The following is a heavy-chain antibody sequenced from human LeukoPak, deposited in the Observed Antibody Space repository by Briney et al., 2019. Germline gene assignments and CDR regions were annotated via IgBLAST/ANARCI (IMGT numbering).Heavy chain of an antibody. V-gene: IGHV1-2*06. D-gene: IGHD1-26*01. J-gene: IGHJ4*02. CDR2: LNPNTGHA. CDR1: AYDFTGYY. Sequence: GASVKVSCKVVAYDFTGYYIHWVRQAPGQGPEWMGRLNPNTGHAVYAFKFQGRVTITRDTSSNTAYMELRSLRSDDTAVYYCARDRQLKIESGSFTPLGYWGQGTPVIVSS. CDR3: ARDRQLKIESGSFTPLGY.